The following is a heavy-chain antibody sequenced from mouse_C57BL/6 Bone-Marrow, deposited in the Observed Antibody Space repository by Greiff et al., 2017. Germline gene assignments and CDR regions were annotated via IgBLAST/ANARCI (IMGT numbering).Heavy chain of an antibody. CDR2: INPNTGGT. Sequence: VQLKESGPELVKPGASVKISCKASGYTFTDYFMNWVKQSHGKSLEWIGDINPNTGGTSYNKKFKGKATLTVDKSSSTANMELRSLTSEDSAVYYWARYGNYFYYAMDYWGQGTSVTVSS. J-gene: IGHJ4*01. CDR1: GYTFTDYF. V-gene: IGHV1-26*01. D-gene: IGHD2-1*01. CDR3: ARYGNYFYYAMDY.